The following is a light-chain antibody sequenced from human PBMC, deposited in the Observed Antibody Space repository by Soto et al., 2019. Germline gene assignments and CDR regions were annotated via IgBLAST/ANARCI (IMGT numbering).Light chain of an antibody. V-gene: IGLV2-23*01. Sequence: QSALTQPASVSGSPGQSITISCSDVGSFLLVSWYQQRPGKAPQLIIYEGNKRPSGISNRFSGFKSGNTASLTVSGLQAEDEADYYCSSYAGSGTFYVFGSGTKVTVL. CDR1: DVGSFLL. CDR3: SSYAGSGTFYV. CDR2: EGN. J-gene: IGLJ1*01.